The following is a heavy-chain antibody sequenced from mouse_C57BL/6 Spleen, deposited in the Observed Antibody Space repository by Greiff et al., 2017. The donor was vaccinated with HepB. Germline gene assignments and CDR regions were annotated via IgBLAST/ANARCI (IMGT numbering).Heavy chain of an antibody. Sequence: DVQLQESEGGLVQPGSSMKLSCTASGFTFSDYYMAWVRQVPEKGLEWVANINYDGSSTYYLDSLKSRFIISRDNAKNILYLQMSSLKSEDTATYYCARSRWAYFDDWGQGTTLTVSS. J-gene: IGHJ2*01. D-gene: IGHD1-1*02. CDR2: INYDGSST. V-gene: IGHV5-16*01. CDR3: ARSRWAYFDD. CDR1: GFTFSDYY.